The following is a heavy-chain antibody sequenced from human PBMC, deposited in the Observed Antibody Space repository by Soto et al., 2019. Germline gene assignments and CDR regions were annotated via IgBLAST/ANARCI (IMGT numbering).Heavy chain of an antibody. CDR2: ISGSGGST. J-gene: IGHJ4*02. D-gene: IGHD6-19*01. Sequence: GGSLRLSCAASGFTFSSYAMSWVRQAPGKGLEWVSAISGSGGSTYYADSVKGRFTISRDNAKNSLYLQMNSLRAEDTAVYYCAREGDSSGWYYFDYWGQGTLVTVSS. CDR1: GFTFSSYA. V-gene: IGHV3-23*01. CDR3: AREGDSSGWYYFDY.